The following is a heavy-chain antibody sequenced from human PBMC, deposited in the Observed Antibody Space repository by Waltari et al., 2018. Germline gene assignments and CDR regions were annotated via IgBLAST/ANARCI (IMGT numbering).Heavy chain of an antibody. CDR3: ARATIFGVVVA. Sequence: QVQLQESGPGLVKPSETLSLTCTVSGGSISSYYWSGIRQPPGQGLEWIGYIYYSGSTNDNPTLKSRVTISVDTAKNQFSLKLSSVTAADTAVYYCARATIFGVVVAWGQGTLVTVSS. D-gene: IGHD3-3*01. J-gene: IGHJ5*02. CDR1: GGSISSYY. CDR2: IYYSGST. V-gene: IGHV4-59*01.